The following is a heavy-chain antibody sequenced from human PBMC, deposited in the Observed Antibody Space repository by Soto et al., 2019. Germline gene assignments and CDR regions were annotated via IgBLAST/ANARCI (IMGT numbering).Heavy chain of an antibody. D-gene: IGHD6-13*01. V-gene: IGHV4-31*03. CDR1: GGSISSGGHY. CDR2: IYYSGST. Sequence: PSETLSLTCTVSGGSISSGGHYWSWIRQHPGRGLEWIGYIYYSGSTYYNPSLQSRVTISVDTSKNQFSLKLSSVTAADTAVYYCARAAHYSSPFRWFDDWGKGTLVTVST. J-gene: IGHJ5*02. CDR3: ARAAHYSSPFRWFDD.